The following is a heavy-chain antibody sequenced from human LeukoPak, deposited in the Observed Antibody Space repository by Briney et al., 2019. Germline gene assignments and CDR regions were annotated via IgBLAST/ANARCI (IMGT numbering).Heavy chain of an antibody. J-gene: IGHJ5*02. D-gene: IGHD3-22*01. CDR1: GWSFSSYV. CDR2: ILPIYGTA. V-gene: IGHV1-69*05. Sequence: SVKVTCKASGWSFSSYVIRGVRPPPGQGLEWMGGILPIYGTANYAQKFQGSVTIPTDESTSTAYMELSSLRSEDTAVYYCARASGYAYGWFDPWGQGTLVTVSS. CDR3: ARASGYAYGWFDP.